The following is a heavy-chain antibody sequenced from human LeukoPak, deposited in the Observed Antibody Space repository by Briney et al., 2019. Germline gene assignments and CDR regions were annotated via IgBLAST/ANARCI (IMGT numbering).Heavy chain of an antibody. CDR2: ISDGSRTI. Sequence: GGSLRLSCAGSGFSFATYAMNWVRQAPGKGLEWVSYISDGSRTIYYAASVKGRFTISRDNAENSLYLQMNSLSDEDTAVYYCARGAYYYYAMDVWGQGTTVTVSS. CDR1: GFSFATYA. J-gene: IGHJ6*02. CDR3: ARGAYYYYAMDV. V-gene: IGHV3-48*02.